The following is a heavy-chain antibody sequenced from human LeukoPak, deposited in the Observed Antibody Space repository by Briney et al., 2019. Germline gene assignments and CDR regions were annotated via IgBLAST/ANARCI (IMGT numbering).Heavy chain of an antibody. V-gene: IGHV1-69*01. CDR3: ARTGSSSSGAFDI. D-gene: IGHD6-6*01. CDR2: IIPIFGTA. CDR1: GGTFSSYA. Sequence: SVKVSCKASGGTFSSYAISWVRQAPGQGLEWMGGIIPIFGTANYAQKFQGRVTITADESTSTAYMELSSLRSEDTAVYYCARTGSSSSGAFDIWGQGTMVTVSS. J-gene: IGHJ3*02.